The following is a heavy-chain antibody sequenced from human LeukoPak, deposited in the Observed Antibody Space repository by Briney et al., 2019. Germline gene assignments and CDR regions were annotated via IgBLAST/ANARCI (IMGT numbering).Heavy chain of an antibody. J-gene: IGHJ4*02. V-gene: IGHV1-46*01. CDR1: GCTFTSYY. CDR2: INPSGGST. D-gene: IGHD3-3*01. Sequence: ASVKVSCKASGCTFTSYYMHWVRQAPGQGLEWMGIINPSGGSTSYAQKFQGRVTMTRDMSTSTVYMELSSLRSEDTAVYYCATDAYGVLFDYWGQGTLVTVSS. CDR3: ATDAYGVLFDY.